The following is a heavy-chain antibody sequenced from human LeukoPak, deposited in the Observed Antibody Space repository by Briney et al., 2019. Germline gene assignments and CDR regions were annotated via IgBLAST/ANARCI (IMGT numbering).Heavy chain of an antibody. CDR3: ARGYSGYDGGYYFDY. Sequence: ASVKVSCKAPGYTFTSYDINWVRQATGQGLEWMGWMNPNSGNTGYAQKFQGRVTITRNTSISTAYMELSSLRSEDTAVYYCARGYSGYDGGYYFDYWGQGTLVTVSS. CDR1: GYTFTSYD. J-gene: IGHJ4*02. V-gene: IGHV1-8*03. CDR2: MNPNSGNT. D-gene: IGHD5-12*01.